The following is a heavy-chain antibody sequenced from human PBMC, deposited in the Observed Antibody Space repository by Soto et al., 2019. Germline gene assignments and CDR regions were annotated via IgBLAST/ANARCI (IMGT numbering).Heavy chain of an antibody. V-gene: IGHV1-2*02. CDR1: GYTFTDYY. Sequence: ASVKVSCKASGYTFTDYYMHWVRQPPGQGLEWMGWISSYNGVTHYAPKIQGRVTMTRDTSINTAFMELSRLRSDDSAMYYCARDRVRDSGSYYPYWGLGTLVTVSS. D-gene: IGHD3-10*01. J-gene: IGHJ4*02. CDR2: ISSYNGVT. CDR3: ARDRVRDSGSYYPY.